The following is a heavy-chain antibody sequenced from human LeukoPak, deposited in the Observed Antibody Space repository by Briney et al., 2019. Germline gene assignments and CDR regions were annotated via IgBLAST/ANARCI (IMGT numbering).Heavy chain of an antibody. CDR1: GGSISSYY. CDR3: ARVFDYGDYFNPRGWFDP. J-gene: IGHJ5*02. D-gene: IGHD4-17*01. Sequence: SETLSLTCTVSGGSISSYYWSWIRQPPGKGLEWIGYIYYSGSTNYNPSLKSRVTISVDTSKNQFSLKLSSVTAADTAVYYCARVFDYGDYFNPRGWFDPWGQGDLGTASS. V-gene: IGHV4-59*01. CDR2: IYYSGST.